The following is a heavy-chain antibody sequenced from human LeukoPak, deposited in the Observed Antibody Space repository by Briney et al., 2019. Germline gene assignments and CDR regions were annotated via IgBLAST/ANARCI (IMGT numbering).Heavy chain of an antibody. D-gene: IGHD6-13*01. CDR1: GYSFTSYW. CDR3: ARYSSSWYYSDY. V-gene: IGHV5-51*01. CDR2: IYPGDSDT. Sequence: GESLKISCKGSGYSFTSYWIGWVRQMPGRGLEWMGIIYPGDSDTRYSPSFQGLVTISVDKSISTAYLQWRSLKASDTAMYYCARYSSSWYYSDYWGQGTLVTVSS. J-gene: IGHJ4*02.